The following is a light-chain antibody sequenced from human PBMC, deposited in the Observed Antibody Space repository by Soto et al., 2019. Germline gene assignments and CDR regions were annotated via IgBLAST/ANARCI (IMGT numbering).Light chain of an antibody. V-gene: IGLV2-14*01. CDR1: SGDVDSFDY. Sequence: QSVLTQPPSVSETPGQMVTISCTGTSGDVDSFDYVSWYQQHPGKAPKLMIFEVSDRPSGVSDRFSGAKSGSTASLTISGLQAEDEADYFCTSFTSSSTQVFGTGTKVTVL. CDR2: EVS. J-gene: IGLJ1*01. CDR3: TSFTSSSTQV.